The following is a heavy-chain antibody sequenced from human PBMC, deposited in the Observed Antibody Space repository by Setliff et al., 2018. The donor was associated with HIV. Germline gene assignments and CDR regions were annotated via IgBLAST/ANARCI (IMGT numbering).Heavy chain of an antibody. V-gene: IGHV1-18*01. CDR2: ISAYNGNT. CDR3: ARLASGGWPLEVFDI. J-gene: IGHJ3*02. Sequence: VSCKASGYTFTHYAISWVRQAPGQGLEYLGWISAYNGNTNYAQKVQGRITMTTDASTSTVDMELRSLTSDDTAVYYCARLASGGWPLEVFDIWGQGTMVTVSS. D-gene: IGHD2-15*01. CDR1: GYTFTHYA.